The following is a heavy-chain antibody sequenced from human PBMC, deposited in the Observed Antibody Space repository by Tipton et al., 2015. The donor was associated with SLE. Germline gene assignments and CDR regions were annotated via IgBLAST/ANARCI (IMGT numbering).Heavy chain of an antibody. CDR1: GYSISSGYY. CDR3: ASILTTVDF. J-gene: IGHJ4*02. Sequence: TLSLTCTVSGYSISSGYYWGWIRQPPGKGLELIGSMTYGGSTYSNPSLKGRVTISVDTSKNQFSLGLTSVTAADTAVYFCASILTTVDFWGQGILVTISS. CDR2: MTYGGST. V-gene: IGHV4-38-2*02. D-gene: IGHD4-11*01.